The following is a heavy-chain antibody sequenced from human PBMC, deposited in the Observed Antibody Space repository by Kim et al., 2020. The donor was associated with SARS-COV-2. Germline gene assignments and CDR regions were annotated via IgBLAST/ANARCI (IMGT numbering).Heavy chain of an antibody. V-gene: IGHV3-33*06. CDR3: AKEAGAGKDYYYGMDV. Sequence: SVKGRFTSSRDNSKNTLYLQMNSLRAEDTAVYYCAKEAGAGKDYYYGMDVWGQGTTVTVSS. J-gene: IGHJ6*02. D-gene: IGHD6-13*01.